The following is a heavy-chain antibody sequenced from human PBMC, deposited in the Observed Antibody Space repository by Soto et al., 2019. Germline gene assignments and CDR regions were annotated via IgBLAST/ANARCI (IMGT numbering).Heavy chain of an antibody. Sequence: QEQLVESGGGVVQPGRSLRLSCVVSGFTFSTYGMHWVRQAPGKGLEWVAVVSFDGSKKYTTDSVKGRFTISRDNSKNTLHLQMNSLRPDDTAVYYCAKDMVHRVMVFDLWGQGTLVTVSS. V-gene: IGHV3-30*18. CDR1: GFTFSTYG. J-gene: IGHJ4*02. CDR2: VSFDGSKK. D-gene: IGHD3-10*01. CDR3: AKDMVHRVMVFDL.